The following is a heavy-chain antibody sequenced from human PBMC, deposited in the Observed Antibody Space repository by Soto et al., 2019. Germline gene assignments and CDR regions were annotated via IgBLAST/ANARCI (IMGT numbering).Heavy chain of an antibody. J-gene: IGHJ4*02. CDR3: ARVIAARLDGPFDY. Sequence: HPGGSLRLSCAASGFTFSSYAMHWVRQAPGKGLEWVAVISYDGSNKYYADSVKGRFTISRDNSKNTLYLQMDSLRAEDTAVYYCARVIAARLDGPFDYWGQGTLVTVSS. CDR1: GFTFSSYA. V-gene: IGHV3-30-3*01. CDR2: ISYDGSNK. D-gene: IGHD6-6*01.